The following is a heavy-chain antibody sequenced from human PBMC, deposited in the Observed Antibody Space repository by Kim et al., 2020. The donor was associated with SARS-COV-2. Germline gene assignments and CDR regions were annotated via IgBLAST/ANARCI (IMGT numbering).Heavy chain of an antibody. D-gene: IGHD6-13*01. CDR1: GYTFTSYG. J-gene: IGHJ3*02. CDR2: ISAYNGNT. Sequence: ASVKVSCKASGYTFTSYGISWVRQAPGQGLEWMGWISAYNGNTNYAQKLQGRVTMTTDTSTSTAYMELRSLRSDDTAVYYCASGSIAAAADAFDIWGQGTMVTVSS. CDR3: ASGSIAAAADAFDI. V-gene: IGHV1-18*01.